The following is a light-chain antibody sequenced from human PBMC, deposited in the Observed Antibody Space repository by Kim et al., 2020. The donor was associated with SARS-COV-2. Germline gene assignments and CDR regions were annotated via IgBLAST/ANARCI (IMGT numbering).Light chain of an antibody. CDR2: RNN. V-gene: IGLV1-47*01. J-gene: IGLJ3*02. CDR1: GSNIGSNY. Sequence: GQRVTISCSGSGSNIGSNYVYWYQQLPGTAPKLLIYRNNQRPSGVPDRFSGSKSGTSASLAISGLRSEDEADYYCAAWDDSLSGPVFGGGTKVTVL. CDR3: AAWDDSLSGPV.